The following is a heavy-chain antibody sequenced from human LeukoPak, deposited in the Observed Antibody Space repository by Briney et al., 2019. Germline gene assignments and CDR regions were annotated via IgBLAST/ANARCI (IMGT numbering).Heavy chain of an antibody. J-gene: IGHJ5*02. V-gene: IGHV3-33*01. CDR3: ARDSHRSVRGDMMFDP. Sequence: GGSLRLSCAASGFTFSSYGMHWVRQAPGKGLEWVAVILSDGSKEFYTDSVKGRFTISRDNAKNSLYLQMNSLRAEDTAVYYCARDSHRSVRGDMMFDPWGQGTLVTVSS. CDR1: GFTFSSYG. D-gene: IGHD3-10*01. CDR2: ILSDGSKE.